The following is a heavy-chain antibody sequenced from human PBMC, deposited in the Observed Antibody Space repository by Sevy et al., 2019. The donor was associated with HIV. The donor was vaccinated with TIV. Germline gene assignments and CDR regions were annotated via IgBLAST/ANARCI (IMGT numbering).Heavy chain of an antibody. CDR3: ARGAGNYYYYYMDV. CDR2: RWYDGSNK. CDR1: GFTFSTYG. V-gene: IGHV3-33*01. Sequence: GGSLRLSCPASGFTFSTYGMHWARKAPGKGLEWVAVRWYDGSNKYYADSVKGRFTISRDNSKNTLYLQMNSLRAEDTAVYYCARGAGNYYYYYMDVWGKGTTVTVSS. J-gene: IGHJ6*03.